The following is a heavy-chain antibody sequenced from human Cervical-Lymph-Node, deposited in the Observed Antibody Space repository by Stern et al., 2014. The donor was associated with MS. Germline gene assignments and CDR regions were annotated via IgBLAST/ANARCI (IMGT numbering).Heavy chain of an antibody. CDR1: GFTFSTYG. Sequence: VQLVESGGGVVQPGRSLRLSCAASGFTFSTYGMHWVRQAPGKGLEWVAFILSDGTNSLYADSVKGRFTISRDNSKNTLYLQMNTLRTEDTAVYYCAREAPVEPAATDAFDIWGRGTMVAVSS. J-gene: IGHJ3*02. D-gene: IGHD2-2*01. CDR2: ILSDGTNS. V-gene: IGHV3-33*01. CDR3: AREAPVEPAATDAFDI.